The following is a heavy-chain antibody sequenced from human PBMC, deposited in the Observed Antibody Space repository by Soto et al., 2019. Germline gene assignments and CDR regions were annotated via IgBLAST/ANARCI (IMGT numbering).Heavy chain of an antibody. D-gene: IGHD6-6*01. CDR2: MNPNSGNT. J-gene: IGHJ4*02. V-gene: IGHV1-8*01. Sequence: ASVKVSCKASGYTFTSYDINWVRQATGQGLEWMGWMNPNSGNTGYAQKFHGRVTMTRNTSISTAYMELGSLRSEDTAVYYCARGLIAARPSSGYWGQGTLVTVSS. CDR3: ARGLIAARPSSGY. CDR1: GYTFTSYD.